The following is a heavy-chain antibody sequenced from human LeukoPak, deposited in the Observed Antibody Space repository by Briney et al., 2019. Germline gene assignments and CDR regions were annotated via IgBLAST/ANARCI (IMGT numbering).Heavy chain of an antibody. D-gene: IGHD3-9*01. CDR3: ARLKGHYDILTGTREGYYFDY. Sequence: PGESLKISCKGSGYSFTSYWIGWVRQMPGKGLEWMGIIYPGYSDTRYSPSFQGQVTISADESISTAYLQRSSLKSSDTAMYYCARLKGHYDILTGTREGYYFDYWGQGTLVTVSS. J-gene: IGHJ4*02. CDR2: IYPGYSDT. V-gene: IGHV5-51*01. CDR1: GYSFTSYW.